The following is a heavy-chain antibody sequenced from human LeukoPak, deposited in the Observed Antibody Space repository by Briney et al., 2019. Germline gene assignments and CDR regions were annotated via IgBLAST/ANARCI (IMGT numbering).Heavy chain of an antibody. J-gene: IGHJ4*02. CDR1: GGSISSGGYY. Sequence: SETLSLTCTVSGGSISSGGYYWSWIRQHPGKGLEWIGYIYYSGSTYYNPSLKSRVTISVDASKNQFSLKLSSVTAADTAVYYCASAGGGYEPFDYWGQGTLVTVSS. V-gene: IGHV4-31*03. CDR3: ASAGGGYEPFDY. D-gene: IGHD5-12*01. CDR2: IYYSGST.